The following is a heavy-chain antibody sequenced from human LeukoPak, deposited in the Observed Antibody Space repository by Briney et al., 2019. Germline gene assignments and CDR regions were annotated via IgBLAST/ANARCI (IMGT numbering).Heavy chain of an antibody. V-gene: IGHV1-46*01. D-gene: IGHD3-10*01. CDR1: GYTFTSYY. Sequence: GASVTVSCKASGYTFTSYYMHWVRQAPGQGLEWMGIINPSGGSTSYAQKFQGRVTMTRDTSTSTVYMELSSLRSEDTAVYYCARDWTRLWFGEEAFDYWGQGTLVTVSP. J-gene: IGHJ4*02. CDR2: INPSGGST. CDR3: ARDWTRLWFGEEAFDY.